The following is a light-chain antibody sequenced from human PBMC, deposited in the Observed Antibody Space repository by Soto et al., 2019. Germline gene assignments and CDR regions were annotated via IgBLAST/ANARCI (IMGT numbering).Light chain of an antibody. V-gene: IGLV1-51*01. Sequence: SVLTQPPSVSAAPGQKVTISCSGSSSNIGNNYVSWYQQLPGTAPKLLIYDINKRPSGIPDRFSGSKSGTSATLVITGLQTGDEADYYCGTWASSLSAGVFGPGTKVTVL. CDR3: GTWASSLSAGV. CDR1: SSNIGNNY. CDR2: DIN. J-gene: IGLJ1*01.